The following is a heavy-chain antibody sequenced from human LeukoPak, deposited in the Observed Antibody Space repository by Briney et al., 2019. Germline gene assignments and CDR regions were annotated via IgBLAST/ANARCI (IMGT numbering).Heavy chain of an antibody. J-gene: IGHJ1*01. CDR1: GGSISSYY. CDR3: ARGSHCYDSSGYYEGAKYFQH. Sequence: SETLSLTCTVSGGSISSYYWSWLRQPPGKGLEWIGYIYYSGSTNYNPSLKSRVTISVDTSKNQFSLKLSSVTAADTAVYYCARGSHCYDSSGYYEGAKYFQHWGQGTLVTVSS. CDR2: IYYSGST. D-gene: IGHD3-22*01. V-gene: IGHV4-59*01.